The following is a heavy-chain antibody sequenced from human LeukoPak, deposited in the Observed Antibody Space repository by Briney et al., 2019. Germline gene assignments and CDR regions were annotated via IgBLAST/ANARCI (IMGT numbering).Heavy chain of an antibody. V-gene: IGHV5-51*01. J-gene: IGHJ4*02. Sequence: GESLKISCKGSGYSFTSYWIGWVRQMPGKGLEWMGIIYPGDSDTRYSPSFQGQVTISADKSISTAYLQWSSLKASDTAMYYCARHRADILTGYSLDYWGQGTLVTVSS. CDR3: ARHRADILTGYSLDY. CDR2: IYPGDSDT. CDR1: GYSFTSYW. D-gene: IGHD3-9*01.